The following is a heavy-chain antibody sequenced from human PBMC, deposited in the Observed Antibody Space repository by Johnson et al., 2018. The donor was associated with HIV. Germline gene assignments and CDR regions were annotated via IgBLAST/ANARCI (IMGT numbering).Heavy chain of an antibody. CDR2: ISSGGTT. D-gene: IGHD3-16*01. CDR1: EFTISGYY. CDR3: ARDDRPDGFDS. V-gene: IGHV3-66*02. J-gene: IGHJ3*02. Sequence: VQLVESGGGWVQPGESLRLSCTASEFTISGYYMSWVRQAPGKGLEWVSVISSGGTTYYADSVKGRFTVSRDNSGNTLYLQMNSLRTDDTALYYCARDDRPDGFDSWGQGTMVTVSS.